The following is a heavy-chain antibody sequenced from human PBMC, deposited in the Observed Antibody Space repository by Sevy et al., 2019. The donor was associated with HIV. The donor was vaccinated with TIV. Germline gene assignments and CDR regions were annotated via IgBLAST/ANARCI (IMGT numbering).Heavy chain of an antibody. CDR3: AKGMGELSLSGLDY. J-gene: IGHJ4*02. CDR2: INSDGSST. CDR1: GFTFSSYW. V-gene: IGHV3-74*01. D-gene: IGHD3-16*02. Sequence: GGSLRLSCAASGFTFSSYWMHWVRQAPGKGLVWVSRINSDGSSTSYADSVKGRFTISRDNAKNTLYLQMNSLRAEDTALYYCAKGMGELSLSGLDYWGQGTLVTVSS.